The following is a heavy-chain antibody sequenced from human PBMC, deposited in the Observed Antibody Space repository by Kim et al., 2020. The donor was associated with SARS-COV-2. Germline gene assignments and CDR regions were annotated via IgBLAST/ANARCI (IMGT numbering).Heavy chain of an antibody. CDR3: AKDKGVGVSGTTSFDS. CDR2: ISHDGHVT. J-gene: IGHJ4*01. CDR1: GYTFRDFG. Sequence: GGSLRLSCTASGYTFRDFGVRWVRQAPGKGLQWVSLISHDGHVTYYEASVKGRFTISRDNSNNMVHLQMNSLRSDDTAVYYCAKDKGVGVSGTTSFDSWG. V-gene: IGHV3-30*02. D-gene: IGHD6-19*01.